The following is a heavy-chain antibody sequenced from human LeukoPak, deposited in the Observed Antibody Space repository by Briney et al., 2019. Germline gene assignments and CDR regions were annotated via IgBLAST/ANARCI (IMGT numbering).Heavy chain of an antibody. D-gene: IGHD1-26*01. CDR3: ARDNLVVGALD. Sequence: GGSLRLSCAASGFTFSSYSMNWFRQAPGKGLEWVSSISSSSSYIYYADSVKGRFTISRDNAKNSLYLQMNSLRAEDTAVYYCARDNLVVGALDWGQGTLVTVSS. CDR1: GFTFSSYS. V-gene: IGHV3-21*01. J-gene: IGHJ4*02. CDR2: ISSSSSYI.